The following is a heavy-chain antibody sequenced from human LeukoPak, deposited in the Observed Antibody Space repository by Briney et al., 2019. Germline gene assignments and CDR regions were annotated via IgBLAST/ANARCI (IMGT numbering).Heavy chain of an antibody. V-gene: IGHV4-34*01. Sequence: SETLSLTCAVYGGSFSGYYWSWIRQPPGKGLEWIGEINHGGSTNYNPSLKSRVTISVDTSKNQFSLKLSSVTAADTAVYYCARGSGRVWGSYPPGYWGQGTLVTVSS. J-gene: IGHJ4*02. CDR1: GGSFSGYY. CDR2: INHGGST. D-gene: IGHD3-16*02. CDR3: ARGSGRVWGSYPPGY.